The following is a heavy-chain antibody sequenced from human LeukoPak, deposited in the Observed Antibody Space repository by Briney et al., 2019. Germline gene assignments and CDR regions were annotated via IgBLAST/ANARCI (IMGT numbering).Heavy chain of an antibody. CDR3: ARGQAARSFDY. CDR2: ISSSSSTI. D-gene: IGHD6-6*01. CDR1: GFTFSSYS. Sequence: GGSLRLSCAASGFTFSSYSMNWVRQAPGKGLEWVSYISSSSSTIYYADSVKGRFTISRDNAKNSLYLQMNSLRAEDTAVYYCARGQAARSFDYWGQGTLVTVSS. V-gene: IGHV3-48*01. J-gene: IGHJ4*02.